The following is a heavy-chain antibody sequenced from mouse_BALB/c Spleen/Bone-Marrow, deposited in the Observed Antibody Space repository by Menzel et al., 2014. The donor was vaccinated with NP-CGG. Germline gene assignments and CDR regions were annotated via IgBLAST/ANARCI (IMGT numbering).Heavy chain of an antibody. V-gene: IGHV5-9-2*01. CDR1: GFSFSNYG. J-gene: IGHJ3*01. CDR2: ISGDGRYT. D-gene: IGHD2-4*01. Sequence: EVHLVESGGGLVKSGGSLKLSCAASGFSFSNYGMSWLRQTPEKRLEWVATISGDGRYTFYSDCEKGRFTISRDNAKNNLYLQLSSLRSEDTALYYCARHAYYDQTEVSFVCWGQGTLVTVSA. CDR3: ARHAYYDQTEVSFVC.